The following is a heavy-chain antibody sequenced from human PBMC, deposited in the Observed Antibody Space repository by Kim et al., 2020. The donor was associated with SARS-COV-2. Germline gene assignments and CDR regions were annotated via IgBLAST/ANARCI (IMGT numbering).Heavy chain of an antibody. J-gene: IGHJ4*02. CDR2: INHSGST. V-gene: IGHV4-34*01. CDR1: GGSFSGYY. D-gene: IGHD3-22*01. CDR3: ARFNYDSSGYLSSGQDY. Sequence: SETLSLTCAVYGGSFSGYYWSWIRQPPGKGLEWIGEINHSGSTNYNPSLKSRVTISVDTSKNQFSLKLSSVTAADTAVYYCARFNYDSSGYLSSGQDYWGQGTLVTVSS.